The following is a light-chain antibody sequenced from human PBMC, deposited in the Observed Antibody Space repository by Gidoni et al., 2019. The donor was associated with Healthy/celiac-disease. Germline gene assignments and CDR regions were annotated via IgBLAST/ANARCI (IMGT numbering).Light chain of an antibody. Sequence: DIALTQPPGTLSLSPGERATLSCRASQSVSSSYLAWYQQKPGQAPRLLIYGASSRATGIPDRFSGSGSGTDFTLTISRLEPEDFAVYYCQQDGSSSWTFGQGTKVEIK. CDR1: QSVSSSY. CDR2: GAS. V-gene: IGKV3-20*01. CDR3: QQDGSSSWT. J-gene: IGKJ1*01.